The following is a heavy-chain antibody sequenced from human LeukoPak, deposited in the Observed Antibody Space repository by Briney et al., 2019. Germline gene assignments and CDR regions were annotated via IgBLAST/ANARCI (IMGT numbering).Heavy chain of an antibody. V-gene: IGHV2-70*11. Sequence: SGPTLVKPTQTLTLTCTFSGFSLSTSGMCVSWIRQPPGKALEWLARIDWDDDKYYSTSLKTRLTISKDTSKNQVVLTMTNMDPVDTATYYCARMTTVNSYYYYYMDVWGKGTTVTVSS. J-gene: IGHJ6*03. D-gene: IGHD4-11*01. CDR1: GFSLSTSGMC. CDR2: IDWDDDK. CDR3: ARMTTVNSYYYYYMDV.